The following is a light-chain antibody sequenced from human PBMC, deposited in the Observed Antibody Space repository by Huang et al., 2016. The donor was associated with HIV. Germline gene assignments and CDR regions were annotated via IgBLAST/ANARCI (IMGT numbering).Light chain of an antibody. V-gene: IGKV2-28*01. CDR2: MGS. Sequence: DIVMTQSPLSLAVTPGESASISCRSSQSLLHSNGYNYLDWYLQKPGQSPQLLIYMGSNRASGVPDRFSGSGTGTDFTLKISRVEAEDVGVYYCMEALQTPLTFGPGTKVDIK. J-gene: IGKJ3*01. CDR3: MEALQTPLT. CDR1: QSLLHSNGYNY.